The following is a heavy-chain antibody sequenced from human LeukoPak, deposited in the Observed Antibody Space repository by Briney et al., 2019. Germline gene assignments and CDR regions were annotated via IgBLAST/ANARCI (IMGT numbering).Heavy chain of an antibody. V-gene: IGHV3-23*01. CDR2: ISGSGGST. J-gene: IGHJ4*02. CDR3: AKTTMPDFDY. Sequence: GGSLRLSCAASGFTSSTSAMSWVRQAPGKGLECVSAISGSGGSTHYADSVKGRFTISRDNSKNTLFLQMNSLRAEDTAIYYCAKTTMPDFDYWGQGTLVTVSS. D-gene: IGHD2-2*01. CDR1: GFTSSTSA.